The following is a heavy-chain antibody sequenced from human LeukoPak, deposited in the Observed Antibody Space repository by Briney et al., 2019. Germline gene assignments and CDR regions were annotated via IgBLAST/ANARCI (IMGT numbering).Heavy chain of an antibody. CDR3: AKPISGGLAVTADWFDP. V-gene: IGHV3-23*01. Sequence: GGSLRLSCEASGFAFSFYAMSWLRQPPGKGLGWVSTINANSGSTSYAASVRGRFTISRDNSKNTLYLQLNTLRAEDTAVYYCAKPISGGLAVTADWFDPWGQGTLVVVSS. CDR2: INANSGST. CDR1: GFAFSFYA. J-gene: IGHJ5*01. D-gene: IGHD6-19*01.